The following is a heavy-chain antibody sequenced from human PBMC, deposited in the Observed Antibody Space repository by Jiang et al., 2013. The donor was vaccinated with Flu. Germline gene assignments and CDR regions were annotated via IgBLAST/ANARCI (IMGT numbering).Heavy chain of an antibody. D-gene: IGHD2-21*02. Sequence: GSGLVKPSGTLSLTCAVSGGSISSSNWWSWVRQPPGKGLEWIGEIYHSGSTNYNPSLKSRVTISVDKSKNQFSLKLSSVTAADTAVYYCASSEYCGGDCYYAFDYWGQGTLVTVSA. CDR1: GGSISSSNW. CDR2: IYHSGST. J-gene: IGHJ4*02. CDR3: ASSEYCGGDCYYAFDY. V-gene: IGHV4-4*02.